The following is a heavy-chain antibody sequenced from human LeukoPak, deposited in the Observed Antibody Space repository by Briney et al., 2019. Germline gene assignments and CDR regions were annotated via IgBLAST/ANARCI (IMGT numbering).Heavy chain of an antibody. D-gene: IGHD6-13*01. V-gene: IGHV4-59*01. CDR1: GGSISSYY. J-gene: IGHJ4*02. CDR3: ARQGRSWYGYYFDY. CDR2: IYYSGST. Sequence: SETLSLTCTVSGGSISSYYWSWIRQPPGKGLEWIGYIYYSGSTNYNPSLKSRVTISVDTSKHQFSLKLSSVTAADTAVYYCARQGRSWYGYYFDYWGQGTLVTVSS.